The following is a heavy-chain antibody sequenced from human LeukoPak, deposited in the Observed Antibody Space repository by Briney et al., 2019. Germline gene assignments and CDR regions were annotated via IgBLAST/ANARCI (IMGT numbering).Heavy chain of an antibody. Sequence: SCKASGFTFSSYSMNWVRQAPGKGLEWVSSISSSSSYIYYADPVKGRFTISRDNAKNSLYLQMNSLRAEDTAVYYCARGNLGDFDYWGQGTLVTVSS. CDR2: ISSSSSYI. CDR3: ARGNLGDFDY. J-gene: IGHJ4*02. D-gene: IGHD1-26*01. CDR1: GFTFSSYS. V-gene: IGHV3-21*01.